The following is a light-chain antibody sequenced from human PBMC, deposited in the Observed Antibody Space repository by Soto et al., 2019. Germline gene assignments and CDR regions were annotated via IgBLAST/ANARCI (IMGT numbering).Light chain of an antibody. CDR3: QSYDSSLSGWV. CDR1: SSNIGAGYD. Sequence: QSVLTQPPSVSGAPGQRVTDSCTGSSSNIGAGYDVHWYQQLPRTAPKLLIYGNSNRPSGVPDRFSGSKSGTSASLAITGLQAEDEADYYCQSYDSSLSGWVFGGETKLTVL. J-gene: IGLJ2*01. V-gene: IGLV1-40*01. CDR2: GNS.